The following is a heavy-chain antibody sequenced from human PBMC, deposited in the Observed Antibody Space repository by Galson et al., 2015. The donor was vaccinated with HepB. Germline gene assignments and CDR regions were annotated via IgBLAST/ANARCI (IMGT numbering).Heavy chain of an antibody. CDR3: AGRSYCGGDCWGAFVI. V-gene: IGHV1-69*13. CDR1: GGTFSSYA. Sequence: SVKVSCKASGGTFSSYAISWVRQAPGQGLEWMGGIIPIFGTANYAQKFQGRVTITADESTSTAYMELSSLRSEDTAVYYCAGRSYCGGDCWGAFVIWGQGTLVTVSS. J-gene: IGHJ3*02. CDR2: IIPIFGTA. D-gene: IGHD2-21*02.